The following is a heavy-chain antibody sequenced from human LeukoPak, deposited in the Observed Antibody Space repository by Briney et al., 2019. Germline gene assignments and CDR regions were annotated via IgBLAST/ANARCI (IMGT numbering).Heavy chain of an antibody. J-gene: IGHJ4*02. CDR2: INHSGST. CDR1: GGSISGYY. Sequence: NPSETLSLTCTVSGGSISGYYWSWIRQPPGKGLEWIGEINHSGSTNYNPSLKSRVTISVDTSKNQFSLKLSSVTAADTAVYYCARGSVLCSSSWFAGYWGQGTLVTVSS. CDR3: ARGSVLCSSSWFAGY. D-gene: IGHD6-13*01. V-gene: IGHV4-34*01.